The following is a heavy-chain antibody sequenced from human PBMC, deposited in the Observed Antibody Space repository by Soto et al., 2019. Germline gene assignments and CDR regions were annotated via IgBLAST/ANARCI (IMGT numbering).Heavy chain of an antibody. V-gene: IGHV1-69*12. J-gene: IGHJ6*02. CDR3: ARSHTGVRFYYGMDV. CDR2: IIPIFGTA. D-gene: IGHD3-10*01. CDR1: GGTFSSYA. Sequence: QVQLVQSGAEVKKPGSSVKVSCKASGGTFSSYAISWVRQAPGQGLEWMGGIIPIFGTANYTQKVQGRVTCTADESTSTAYMGLSSLRSEDTAVYYCARSHTGVRFYYGMDVWGQGTTVTVSS.